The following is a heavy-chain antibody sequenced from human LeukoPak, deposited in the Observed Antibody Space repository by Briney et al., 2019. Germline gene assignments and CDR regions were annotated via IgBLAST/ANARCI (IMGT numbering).Heavy chain of an antibody. V-gene: IGHV3-23*01. J-gene: IGHJ4*02. Sequence: GGSLRLSCAASGFTVNSNYMSWVRQAPGKGLEWVSTIGDNGDSTYYADSVKGRFTISRDNSKNTLDLQMNSLRAQDTAVYYCAKYDYGGNPNEYYFDYWGQGTLVTVSS. D-gene: IGHD4-23*01. CDR3: AKYDYGGNPNEYYFDY. CDR1: GFTVNSNY. CDR2: IGDNGDST.